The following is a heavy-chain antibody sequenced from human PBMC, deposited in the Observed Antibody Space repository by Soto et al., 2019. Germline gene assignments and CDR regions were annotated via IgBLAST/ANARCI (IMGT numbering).Heavy chain of an antibody. Sequence: SVTLSLTCTVSGGSISSSSYYWGWIRQPPGKGLEWIGSIYYSGSTYYNPSLKSRVTISVDTSKNQFSLKVSSVTAADTAVYYCARHDSSGWYSPFDYWGQGTLVTVSS. CDR3: ARHDSSGWYSPFDY. CDR1: GGSISSSSYY. CDR2: IYYSGST. J-gene: IGHJ4*02. D-gene: IGHD6-19*01. V-gene: IGHV4-39*01.